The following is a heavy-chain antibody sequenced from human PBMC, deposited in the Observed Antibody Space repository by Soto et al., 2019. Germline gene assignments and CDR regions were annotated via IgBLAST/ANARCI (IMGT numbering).Heavy chain of an antibody. Sequence: EVQLLESGGGLVQPGGSLRLSCAASGFTFNNYAMSWVRQAPGKGLEWVSAISSRGDSTYYADSARGRFTISRDNSKNTLYLQMSSLRVEDTAVYYCAKSFSLSGTNWHSHFDHWGQGTLVTVSS. J-gene: IGHJ4*02. CDR1: GFTFNNYA. CDR3: AKSFSLSGTNWHSHFDH. D-gene: IGHD1-7*01. CDR2: ISSRGDST. V-gene: IGHV3-23*01.